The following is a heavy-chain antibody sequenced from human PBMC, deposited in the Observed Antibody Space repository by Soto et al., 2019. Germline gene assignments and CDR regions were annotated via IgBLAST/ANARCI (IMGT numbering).Heavy chain of an antibody. D-gene: IGHD3-16*01. CDR2: INHSGST. J-gene: IGHJ5*02. Sequence: SETLSLTCAVYGGSFSGYYWSWIRQPPGKGLEWIGEINHSGSTNYNPSLKSRVTISVDTSKSQFSLKLSSVTAADTAVYYCARALGGKYNWFDPWGQGTLVTVSS. CDR3: ARALGGKYNWFDP. CDR1: GGSFSGYY. V-gene: IGHV4-34*01.